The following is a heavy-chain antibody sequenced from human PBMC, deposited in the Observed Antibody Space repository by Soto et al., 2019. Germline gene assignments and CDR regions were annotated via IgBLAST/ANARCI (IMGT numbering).Heavy chain of an antibody. CDR1: GFTFSSYA. CDR2: ISSNGGST. J-gene: IGHJ3*02. Sequence: PGGSLRLSCSASGFTFSSYAMHWVRQAPGKGLEYVSAISSNGGSTYYADSVKGRFTISRDNSKNTLYLQMSSLRAEDTAVYYCVKDRYCSSTSCQGAFDIWGQGTMVTVSS. CDR3: VKDRYCSSTSCQGAFDI. V-gene: IGHV3-64D*06. D-gene: IGHD2-2*01.